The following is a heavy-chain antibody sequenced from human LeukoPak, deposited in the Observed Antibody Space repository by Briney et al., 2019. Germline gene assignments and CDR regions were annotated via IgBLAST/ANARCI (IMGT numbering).Heavy chain of an antibody. CDR3: ARTRYGDYRYYYYYYMDV. CDR1: GFTFSSYD. V-gene: IGHV3-48*03. CDR2: ISSSGSTI. J-gene: IGHJ6*03. D-gene: IGHD4-17*01. Sequence: GGSLRLSCAASGFTFSSYDMTWVRQAPGKGLEWVSYISSSGSTIYYADSVKGRFTISRDNAKNSLYLQMNSLRAEDTAVYYCARTRYGDYRYYYYYYMDVWGKGTTVTISS.